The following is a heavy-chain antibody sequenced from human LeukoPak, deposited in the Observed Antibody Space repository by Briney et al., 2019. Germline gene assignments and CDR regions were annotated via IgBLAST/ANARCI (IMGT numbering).Heavy chain of an antibody. J-gene: IGHJ4*02. CDR1: GFTFSSYG. CDR2: IWYDGSNK. D-gene: IGHD5-24*01. V-gene: IGHV3-33*01. CDR3: ARDPDSWLLDY. Sequence: AGGSLRLSCAASGFTFSSYGMHWVRQAPGKGLEWVAVIWYDGSNKYYADSVKGRFTISGDNSKNTLYLQMNSLRAEDTAVYYCARDPDSWLLDYWGQGTLVTVSS.